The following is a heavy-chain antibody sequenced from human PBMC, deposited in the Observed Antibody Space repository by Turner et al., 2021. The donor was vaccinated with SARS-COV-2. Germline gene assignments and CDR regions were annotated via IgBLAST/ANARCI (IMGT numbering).Heavy chain of an antibody. Sequence: QVHLHQWCAGLLKPSETLAVTCAVYGGSFSVYYLSWIRQLPGKGREWIGEINHSGSTNYNPSLKSRVTISVDTAKNKYYLKLSSVTAADTAVYYCARLGLGDSQFDYWGQGTLVTVSS. V-gene: IGHV4-34*01. CDR1: GGSFSVYY. CDR3: ARLGLGDSQFDY. J-gene: IGHJ4*02. CDR2: INHSGST. D-gene: IGHD5-18*01.